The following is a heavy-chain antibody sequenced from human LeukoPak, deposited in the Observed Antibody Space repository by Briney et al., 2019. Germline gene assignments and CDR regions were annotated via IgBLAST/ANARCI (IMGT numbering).Heavy chain of an antibody. D-gene: IGHD6-19*01. V-gene: IGHV4-59*01. CDR2: IYYSGST. CDR1: GGSISSYY. Sequence: SETLSLTCTVSGGSISSYYWSWIRQPPGKGLEWIGYIYYSGSTNYNPSLKSRVTISVDTSKNQFSLKLSSVTAADTAVYYCASMYSSGWYYFDYWGQGTLVTVSS. J-gene: IGHJ4*02. CDR3: ASMYSSGWYYFDY.